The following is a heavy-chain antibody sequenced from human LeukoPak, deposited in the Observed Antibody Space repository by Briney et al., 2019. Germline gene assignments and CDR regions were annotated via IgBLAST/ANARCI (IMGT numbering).Heavy chain of an antibody. D-gene: IGHD2-21*01. CDR2: ISGRGGST. Sequence: GGSLRLSCAASGFTFSSYAMSWVRQAPGRGLEWVSNISGRGGSTYYADSVKGRFTISRDDSKNTLHLQMNNVRAEDTALYYCMKLPTMIIVIDTDFEYWGQGAQVTVSS. CDR3: MKLPTMIIVIDTDFEY. V-gene: IGHV3-23*01. CDR1: GFTFSSYA. J-gene: IGHJ4*02.